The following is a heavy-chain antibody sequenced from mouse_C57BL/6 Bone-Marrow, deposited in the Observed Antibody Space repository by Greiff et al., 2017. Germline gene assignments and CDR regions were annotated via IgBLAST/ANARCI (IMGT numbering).Heavy chain of an antibody. CDR2: IYPRDGST. Sequence: VQRVESDAELVKPGASVKISCKVSGYTFTDHTIHWMKQRPEQGLEWIGYIYPRDGSTKYNEKFKGKATLTADKSSSTAYMQLNSLTSEDSAVYFCSRPYYSDWGFAYWGQGTLVTVSA. J-gene: IGHJ3*01. D-gene: IGHD2-12*01. CDR3: SRPYYSDWGFAY. V-gene: IGHV1-78*01. CDR1: GYTFTDHT.